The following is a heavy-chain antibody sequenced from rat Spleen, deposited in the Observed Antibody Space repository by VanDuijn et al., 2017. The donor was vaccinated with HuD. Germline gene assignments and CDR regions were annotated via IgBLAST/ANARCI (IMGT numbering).Heavy chain of an antibody. Sequence: EVQLVESGGGLVQPGRSLKLSCVASGFTFNNYWMTWIRQAPGKGLAWIASITNTGGSTYYSDSVKGRFTISRDNAKNTQYLQMDSLRSEDTATYYCARHGGLRNWFAYWGQGTLVTVSS. CDR3: ARHGGLRNWFAY. CDR2: ITNTGGST. J-gene: IGHJ3*01. CDR1: GFTFNNYW. V-gene: IGHV5-31*01. D-gene: IGHD1-11*01.